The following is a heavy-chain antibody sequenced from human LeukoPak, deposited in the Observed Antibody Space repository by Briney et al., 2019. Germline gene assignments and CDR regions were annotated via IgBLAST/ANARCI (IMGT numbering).Heavy chain of an antibody. CDR2: INPNSSGT. CDR1: GYTFTGYY. J-gene: IGHJ5*02. Sequence: ASVKVSCKASGYTFTGYYMHWVRHAPGQGLEWMGWINPNSSGTNYAQKFQGRVTMTRDTSISTAYMELSRLRSDDTAVYYCARGKKGDRNWFDPWGQGTLVTVSS. CDR3: ARGKKGDRNWFDP. D-gene: IGHD3-16*01. V-gene: IGHV1-2*02.